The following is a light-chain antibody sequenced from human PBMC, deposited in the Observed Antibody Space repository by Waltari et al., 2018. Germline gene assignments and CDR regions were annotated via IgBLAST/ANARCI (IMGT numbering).Light chain of an antibody. CDR2: GAS. CDR1: QSVSSN. CDR3: LQRSNWPLT. Sequence: EIVMTQSPATLSLSPGERATLSCRPSQSVSSNLAWYQQKPGQAPRLLIYGASSRATGIPDRFSGSGSGTDVTLTISSLEPEDVAVYYCLQRSNWPLTFGGGTKVEIK. J-gene: IGKJ4*01. V-gene: IGKV3-15*01.